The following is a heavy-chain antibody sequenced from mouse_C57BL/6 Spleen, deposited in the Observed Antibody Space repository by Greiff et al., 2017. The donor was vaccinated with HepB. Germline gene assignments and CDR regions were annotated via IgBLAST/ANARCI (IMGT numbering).Heavy chain of an antibody. V-gene: IGHV1-81*01. CDR3: ASHYDGYSDWYFDV. Sequence: QVQLQQSGAELARPGASVKLSCKASGYTFTSYGISWVKQRTGQGLEWIGEIYPRSGNTYYNEKFKGKATLTADKSSSTAYMELRSLTSEDSAVYFCASHYDGYSDWYFDVWGTGTTVTVSS. J-gene: IGHJ1*03. CDR2: IYPRSGNT. D-gene: IGHD2-3*01. CDR1: GYTFTSYG.